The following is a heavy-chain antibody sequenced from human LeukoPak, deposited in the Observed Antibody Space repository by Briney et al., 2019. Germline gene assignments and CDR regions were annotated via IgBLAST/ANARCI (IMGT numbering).Heavy chain of an antibody. V-gene: IGHV1-24*01. CDR2: VDPGDGET. D-gene: IGHD5/OR15-5a*01. CDR1: GYTLSDLS. Sequence: ASVKVSCKVSGYTLSDLSMHWVRQAPGKGLVWMGGVDPGDGETIYTQKFQGRVTMTEDTATDTAYMGLSSLRSEDTAVYYCAAGGVYDLFDYWGQGTLVTVSS. CDR3: AAGGVYDLFDY. J-gene: IGHJ4*02.